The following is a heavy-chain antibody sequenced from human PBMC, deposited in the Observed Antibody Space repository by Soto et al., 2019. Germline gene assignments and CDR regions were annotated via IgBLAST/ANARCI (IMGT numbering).Heavy chain of an antibody. CDR1: GYSFTSYG. V-gene: IGHV1-18*01. J-gene: IGHJ3*02. CDR3: ARYQYKGSSLPQGAFDI. D-gene: IGHD6-13*01. Sequence: TVKVSCKAYGYSFTSYGISWVRQAPGQGLEWMGWISAYNGNTNYAQKLQGRVTMTTDTSTSTAYMELRSLRSDDTAVYYCARYQYKGSSLPQGAFDIWGQRTMVTVSS. CDR2: ISAYNGNT.